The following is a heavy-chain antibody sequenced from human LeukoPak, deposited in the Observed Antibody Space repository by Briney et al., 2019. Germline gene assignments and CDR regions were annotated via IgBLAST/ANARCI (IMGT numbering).Heavy chain of an antibody. V-gene: IGHV3-64*01. D-gene: IGHD1-26*01. J-gene: IGHJ1*01. CDR3: ATASGSQYAEYFQH. Sequence: GGALRLSCAPSRFTFSRYAMHWVRPAPGKGLEYVSAITSNGGSTYYANSVKGRFIISRDNSKNTLYLQLGSLRADDMAMYYCATASGSQYAEYFQHWGQGTLVTVSS. CDR1: RFTFSRYA. CDR2: ITSNGGST.